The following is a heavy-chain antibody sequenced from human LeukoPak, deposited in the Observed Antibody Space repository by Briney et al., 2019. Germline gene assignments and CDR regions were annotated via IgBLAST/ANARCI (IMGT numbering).Heavy chain of an antibody. D-gene: IGHD6-19*01. J-gene: IGHJ4*02. CDR1: GFTFSSYG. V-gene: IGHV3-23*01. CDR3: AKGSISSGWFSHFDY. CDR2: ISGSGGST. Sequence: GGSLRLSCAASGFTFSSYGMSWVRQAPGKGLEWVSAISGSGGSTYYADSVKGRFTISRDNSKNTLYLQMNSLRAEDTAVYYCAKGSISSGWFSHFDYWGQGTLVTVSS.